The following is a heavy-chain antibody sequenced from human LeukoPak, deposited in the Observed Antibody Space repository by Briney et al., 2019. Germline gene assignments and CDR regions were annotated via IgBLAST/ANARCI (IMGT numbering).Heavy chain of an antibody. CDR3: ASGGWYYFDY. CDR1: GYTFTSYG. CDR2: ISAYNGNT. J-gene: IGHJ4*02. V-gene: IGHV1-18*01. Sequence: ASVKVSCKASGYTFTSYGISWVRQAPGQGLEWMGWISAYNGNTNYAQKFQGRVTMTRDTSTSTVYMELSSLRSEDAAVYYCASGGWYYFDYWGQGTLVTVSS. D-gene: IGHD6-19*01.